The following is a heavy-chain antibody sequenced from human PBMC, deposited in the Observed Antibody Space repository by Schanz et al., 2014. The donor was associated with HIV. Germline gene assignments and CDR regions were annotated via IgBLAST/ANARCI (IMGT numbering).Heavy chain of an antibody. CDR2: ISGSGGST. J-gene: IGHJ6*02. CDR1: GFTFSSYA. D-gene: IGHD1-7*01. V-gene: IGHV3-23*01. CDR3: ARAGQLALEQGWGNYYYYYYYGMDV. Sequence: EVQLLESGGGLVQPGGSLRLSCAASGFTFSSYAMSWVRQAPGKGLEWVSAISGSGGSTYYADSVKGRFTISRDNSKNTLYLQMNSLRAEDTAVYYCARAGQLALEQGWGNYYYYYYYGMDVWGQGTTVTVSS.